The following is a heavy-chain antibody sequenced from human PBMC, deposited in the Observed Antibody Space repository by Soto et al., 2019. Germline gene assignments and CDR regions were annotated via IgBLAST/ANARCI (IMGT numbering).Heavy chain of an antibody. CDR3: ARVGGSSPTHNWLDP. V-gene: IGHV4-31*03. J-gene: IGHJ5*02. D-gene: IGHD2-15*01. CDR2: IYYSWST. Sequence: QVQLQESGPGLVKPSQTLSLTCTVSGGSISSGGYYWSWIRQHPGKGLEWIGYIYYSWSTYYNPSRISRVTISVDTSKNQFSLKLSSVTAADTAVYYCARVGGSSPTHNWLDPWGQGTLVTVSS. CDR1: GGSISSGGYY.